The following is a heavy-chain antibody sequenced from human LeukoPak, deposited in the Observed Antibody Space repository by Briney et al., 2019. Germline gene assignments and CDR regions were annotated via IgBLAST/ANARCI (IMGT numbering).Heavy chain of an antibody. CDR1: GYTFTGHY. Sequence: VSVKVSCKASGYTFTGHYMHWVRQAPGQRLEWMGWINANGGGTNYAQKFQGRVTMTRDTSISTAYMELSSLRSDDTAVYYCARVSFSGYYSVYWGHGTLVTVSS. D-gene: IGHD3-22*01. CDR3: ARVSFSGYYSVY. CDR2: INANGGGT. V-gene: IGHV1-2*02. J-gene: IGHJ4*01.